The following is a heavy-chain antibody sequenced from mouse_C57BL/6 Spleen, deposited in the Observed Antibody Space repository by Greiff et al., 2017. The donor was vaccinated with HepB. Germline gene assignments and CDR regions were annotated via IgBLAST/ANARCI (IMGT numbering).Heavy chain of an antibody. CDR2: ISSGGDYI. J-gene: IGHJ2*01. CDR3: TRGGRGPGYFDY. Sequence: EVMLVESGEGLVKPGGSLKLSCAASGFTFSSYAMSWVRQTPEKRLEWVAYISSGGDYIYYADTVKGRFTMSRDNARNTLYLRKSSLKSEDTAMYYCTRGGRGPGYFDYWGQGTTLTVSS. V-gene: IGHV5-9-1*02. CDR1: GFTFSSYA.